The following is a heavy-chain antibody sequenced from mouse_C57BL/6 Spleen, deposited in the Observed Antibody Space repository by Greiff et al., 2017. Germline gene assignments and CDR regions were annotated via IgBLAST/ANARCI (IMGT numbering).Heavy chain of an antibody. CDR2: IDPSDSYT. Sequence: VQLQQPGAELVMPGASVELSCKASGYTFTSYWMHWVKQRPGQGLEWIGEIDPSDSYTNYNQKFKGKSTLTVDKSSSTAYMQLSSLTSEDSAVYYCARRGPGDYAMDYWGQGTSVTVSS. CDR3: ARRGPGDYAMDY. CDR1: GYTFTSYW. V-gene: IGHV1-69*01. D-gene: IGHD3-3*01. J-gene: IGHJ4*01.